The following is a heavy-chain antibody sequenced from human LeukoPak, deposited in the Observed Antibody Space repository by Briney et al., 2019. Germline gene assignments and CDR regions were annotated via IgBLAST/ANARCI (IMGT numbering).Heavy chain of an antibody. CDR1: GFTFGDYA. Sequence: PGGSLRLSCTASGFTFGDYAMSWFRQAPGKGLEWVGFIRSKAYGGTTEYAASVKGRFTISRDDSKSIAYLQMNSLKTEDTAVYYCTRDGDDSSGYLIDYWGQGTLVTVSS. D-gene: IGHD3-22*01. CDR3: TRDGDDSSGYLIDY. J-gene: IGHJ4*02. V-gene: IGHV3-49*03. CDR2: IRSKAYGGTT.